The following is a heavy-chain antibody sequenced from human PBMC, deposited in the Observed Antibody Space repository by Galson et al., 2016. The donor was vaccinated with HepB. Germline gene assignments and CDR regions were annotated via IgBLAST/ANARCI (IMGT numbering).Heavy chain of an antibody. V-gene: IGHV3-7*02. Sequence: SLRLSCAASGFGFSNYWMRWVRQTPGKRLEWVANINQDGSEKYYVDSVKGRFTISRGNSKTTVFLQMNSLRAEDTAVYYCATTAPVPTTRPNWFDPWGQGTLVTVSS. CDR3: ATTAPVPTTRPNWFDP. CDR1: GFGFSNYW. CDR2: INQDGSEK. D-gene: IGHD4/OR15-4a*01. J-gene: IGHJ5*02.